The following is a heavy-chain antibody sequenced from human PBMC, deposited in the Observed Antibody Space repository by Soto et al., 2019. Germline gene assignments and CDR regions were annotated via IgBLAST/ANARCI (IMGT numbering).Heavy chain of an antibody. CDR1: GFTFSSYA. V-gene: IGHV3-23*01. CDR2: ISGSGGST. J-gene: IGHJ4*02. Sequence: PGGSLRLSCATSGFTFSSYAINWVRQAPGKGLEWVSGISGSGGSTYHADSVKGRFTISRDNSKNTLYLQMNSLRAEDTAIYYCAKGSVTRLSPGYFDYWGQGTLVTVSS. D-gene: IGHD3-10*01. CDR3: AKGSVTRLSPGYFDY.